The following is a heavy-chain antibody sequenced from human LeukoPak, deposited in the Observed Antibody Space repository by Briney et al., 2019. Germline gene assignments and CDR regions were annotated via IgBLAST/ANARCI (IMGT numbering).Heavy chain of an antibody. CDR2: INQDGSEK. J-gene: IGHJ4*02. CDR3: ARMTGGLWDY. D-gene: IGHD2-15*01. CDR1: GFTFTTYW. Sequence: GGTLRLSCAASGFTFTTYWMSWLRQAPGKGQEWVANINQDGSEKYYVDSVEGRFTISRDNARNSLYLQLNSLRAEDTAVYYCARMTGGLWDYWGQGTLVTVSS. V-gene: IGHV3-7*05.